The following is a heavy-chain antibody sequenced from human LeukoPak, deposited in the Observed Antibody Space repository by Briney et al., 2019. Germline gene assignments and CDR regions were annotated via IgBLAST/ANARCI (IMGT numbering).Heavy chain of an antibody. CDR3: ARGATISETGYFDF. J-gene: IGHJ4*03. Sequence: PSETLSLTCAVYGGSFSRYYWSWIRQSPGKGLEWIAEIDHRGDTNYNPSVKSRVTISVDTSKNQFSLKMRSLSAADTALYYCARGATISETGYFDFWGQGTLLTVSS. D-gene: IGHD5-24*01. V-gene: IGHV4-34*01. CDR1: GGSFSRYY. CDR2: IDHRGDT.